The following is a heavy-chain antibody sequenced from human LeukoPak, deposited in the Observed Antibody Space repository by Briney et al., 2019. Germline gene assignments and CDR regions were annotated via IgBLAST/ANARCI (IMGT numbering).Heavy chain of an antibody. CDR3: TGNYYGSGSYADFDY. Sequence: GGSLRLSCAASGFTFSSYSMNWVRQAPGKGLEWVSSISSSSSYIYYADSVKGRFTISRDNAKNSLYLQMNSLRAEDTAVYYCTGNYYGSGSYADFDYWGQGTLVTVSS. J-gene: IGHJ4*02. CDR1: GFTFSSYS. D-gene: IGHD3-10*01. CDR2: ISSSSSYI. V-gene: IGHV3-21*04.